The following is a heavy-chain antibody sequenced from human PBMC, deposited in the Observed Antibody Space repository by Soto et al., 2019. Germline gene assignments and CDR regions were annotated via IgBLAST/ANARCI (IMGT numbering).Heavy chain of an antibody. Sequence: HITLKESGPTLVKPTQTLTLTCIFSGFSFSADGVGVGWIRQPPGKTLEWLALIYWDDDTRYRPSLKSRLTITKAPSKNQVVLTMTNMDPLDTATYYCAHAFGGTSWPNDAFDVWGQGTVVTVSS. J-gene: IGHJ3*01. CDR1: GFSFSADGVG. CDR3: AHAFGGTSWPNDAFDV. D-gene: IGHD3-16*01. CDR2: IYWDDDT. V-gene: IGHV2-5*02.